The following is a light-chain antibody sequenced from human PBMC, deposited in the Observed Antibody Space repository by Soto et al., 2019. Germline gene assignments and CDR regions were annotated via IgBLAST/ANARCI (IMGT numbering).Light chain of an antibody. Sequence: DIQMTQSPSTLSASLGDRVTITCRASQDISHYLAWYQQKPGKAPKLLIYAASTLQSAVPARFSGSGSGTEFTLTISGLQPDDFATYYCQQYNSYPITFGGGTKVDIK. CDR1: QDISHY. CDR2: AAS. CDR3: QQYNSYPIT. J-gene: IGKJ4*01. V-gene: IGKV1-9*01.